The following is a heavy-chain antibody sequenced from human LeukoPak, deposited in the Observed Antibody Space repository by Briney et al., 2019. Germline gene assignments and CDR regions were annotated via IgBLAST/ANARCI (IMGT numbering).Heavy chain of an antibody. D-gene: IGHD6-19*01. V-gene: IGHV3-23*01. CDR3: AKGLTAGPVAVAGTWLPFDY. CDR1: GFTFSSYA. CDR2: ISGSGGST. Sequence: PGGSLRLSCAASGFTFSSYAMSWVRQAPGKGLEWVSAISGSGGSTYYADSVKGRFTISRDNSKNTLYLQMNSLRAEDTAVYYCAKGLTAGPVAVAGTWLPFDYWGQGTLVTVSS. J-gene: IGHJ4*02.